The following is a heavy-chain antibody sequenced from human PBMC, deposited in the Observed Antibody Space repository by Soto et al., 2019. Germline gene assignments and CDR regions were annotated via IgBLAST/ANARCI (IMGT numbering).Heavy chain of an antibody. J-gene: IGHJ4*02. D-gene: IGHD2-8*01. Sequence: ASVKVSCKASGYTFTSYYMHWVRQAPGQGLEWMGIINPSGGSTSYAQKFQGRVTMTRDTSTSTVYMELSSLRSEDTAGYYCARDISRSTNIVLTGFDYWGQEDLVTV. CDR3: ARDISRSTNIVLTGFDY. CDR2: INPSGGST. V-gene: IGHV1-46*01. CDR1: GYTFTSYY.